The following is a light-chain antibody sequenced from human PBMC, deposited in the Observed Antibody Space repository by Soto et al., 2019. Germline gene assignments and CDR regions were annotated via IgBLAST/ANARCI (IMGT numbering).Light chain of an antibody. CDR3: SSYTSSSTYV. J-gene: IGLJ1*01. Sequence: QSVLTQPASVSGSPGQSITISCTGTSRDVGGYNYVSWYQQHPGKAPKLMIYEVSNRPSGVSNRFSGSKSGNTASLTISGLQAEDEADYYCSSYTSSSTYVFGTGTKVNVL. CDR1: SRDVGGYNY. V-gene: IGLV2-14*01. CDR2: EVS.